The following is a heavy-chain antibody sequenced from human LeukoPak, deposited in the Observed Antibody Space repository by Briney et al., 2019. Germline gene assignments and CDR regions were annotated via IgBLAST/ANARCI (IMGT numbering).Heavy chain of an antibody. CDR1: GGTFSSYA. J-gene: IGHJ6*03. Sequence: ASVKVSCKASGGTFSSYAISWVRQAPGQGLEWMGGIIPIFGTANYAQKFQGRVTITADKSTSTAYMELSSLRSEDTAVYYCALSQQLVDKYYMDVWGKGTTVTVSS. D-gene: IGHD6-13*01. CDR2: IIPIFGTA. V-gene: IGHV1-69*06. CDR3: ALSQQLVDKYYMDV.